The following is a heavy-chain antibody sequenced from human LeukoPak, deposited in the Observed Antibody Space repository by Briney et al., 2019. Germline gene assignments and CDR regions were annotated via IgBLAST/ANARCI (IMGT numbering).Heavy chain of an antibody. CDR2: IYYSGST. CDR1: GGSISSGGYF. J-gene: IGHJ4*02. V-gene: IGHV4-31*03. D-gene: IGHD3-10*01. Sequence: SETLSLTCTVSGGSISSGGYFWSWTRQHPGKGLEWIGYIYYSGSTYYNPSLKSRVTISVDTSKNQFSLKLSSVTAADTAVYYCARAQVTMVRGFDYWGQGTLVTVSS. CDR3: ARAQVTMVRGFDY.